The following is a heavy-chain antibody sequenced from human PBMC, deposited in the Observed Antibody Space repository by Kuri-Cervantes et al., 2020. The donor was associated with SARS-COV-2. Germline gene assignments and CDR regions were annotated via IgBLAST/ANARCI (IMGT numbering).Heavy chain of an antibody. D-gene: IGHD2-15*01. CDR1: GYTFISYD. CDR2: IIPIFGTA. Sequence: SVKVSCKASGYTFISYDISWVRQAPGQGLEWMGGIIPIFGTANYAQKFQGRVTITADESTSTAYMELSSLRSEDTAVYYCARDWWGRGEVRTYYYYGMDVWGQGTTVTVSS. V-gene: IGHV1-69*13. J-gene: IGHJ6*02. CDR3: ARDWWGRGEVRTYYYYGMDV.